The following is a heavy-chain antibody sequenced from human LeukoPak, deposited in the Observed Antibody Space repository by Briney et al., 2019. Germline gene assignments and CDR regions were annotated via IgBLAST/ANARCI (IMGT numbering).Heavy chain of an antibody. J-gene: IGHJ3*02. CDR1: GGTFSSYA. V-gene: IGHV1-69*01. CDR2: IIPIFGTA. D-gene: IGHD3-10*01. CDR3: ASYYYGSGSYKNAFDI. Sequence: ASVKVSCKASGGTFSSYAISWVRQAPGQGLEWKGGIIPIFGTANFAQKFQGRVTITADESTSTAYMELSSLRSEDTAVYYCASYYYGSGSYKNAFDIWGQGTMVTVSS.